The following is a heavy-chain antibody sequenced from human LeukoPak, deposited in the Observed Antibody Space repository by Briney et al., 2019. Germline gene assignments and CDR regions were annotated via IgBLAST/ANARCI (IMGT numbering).Heavy chain of an antibody. J-gene: IGHJ5*02. CDR1: GGSISSSSYY. Sequence: SETLSLTCTVSGGSISSSSYYWGWIRQPPGTGLEWIGSIYYSGSTYYNPSLKSRVTISVDTSKNQFSLKLSSVTAADTAVYYCARLLGYCSSTSCPKGPWFDPWGQGTLVTVSS. V-gene: IGHV4-39*01. D-gene: IGHD2-2*01. CDR3: ARLLGYCSSTSCPKGPWFDP. CDR2: IYYSGST.